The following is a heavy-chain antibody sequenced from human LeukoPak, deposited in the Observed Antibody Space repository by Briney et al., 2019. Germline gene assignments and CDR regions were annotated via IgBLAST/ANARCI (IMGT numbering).Heavy chain of an antibody. Sequence: ASVKVSCKASGYTFTSYGISWVRQAPGQGLEGMGWISAYNGNTNYAQKLQGRVTMTTDTSTSTAYMELRSLRSDDTAVYYCAVGVVPAAFDAFDIWGQGTMVTVSS. CDR3: AVGVVPAAFDAFDI. CDR1: GYTFTSYG. CDR2: ISAYNGNT. D-gene: IGHD2-2*01. J-gene: IGHJ3*02. V-gene: IGHV1-18*01.